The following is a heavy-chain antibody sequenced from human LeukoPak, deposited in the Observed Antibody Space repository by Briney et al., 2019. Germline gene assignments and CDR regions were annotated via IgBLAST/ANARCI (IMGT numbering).Heavy chain of an antibody. V-gene: IGHV1-8*03. J-gene: IGHJ6*03. CDR3: ARRVAAAQRRDYYSYMDV. Sequence: VSVKVSCKASGYTFTSYDINWVRQATGQGLEWMGWMNPNSGNTGYAQKFQGRVTITRNTSISTAYMELSSLRSEDTAVYYCARRVAAAQRRDYYSYMDVWGKGTTVTVSS. CDR2: MNPNSGNT. D-gene: IGHD6-13*01. CDR1: GYTFTSYD.